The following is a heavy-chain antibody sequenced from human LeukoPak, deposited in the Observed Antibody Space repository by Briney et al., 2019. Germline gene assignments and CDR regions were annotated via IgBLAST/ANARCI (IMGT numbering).Heavy chain of an antibody. CDR3: ASIIAAAGTVGY. D-gene: IGHD6-13*01. J-gene: IGHJ4*02. Sequence: SETLSLTCTVSGGSISSSSYYWGWTRQPPGKGLEWIGSIYYSGSTYYNPSLKSRVTISVDTSKNQFSLKLSSVTAADTAVYYCASIIAAAGTVGYWGQGTLVAVSS. V-gene: IGHV4-39*01. CDR1: GGSISSSSYY. CDR2: IYYSGST.